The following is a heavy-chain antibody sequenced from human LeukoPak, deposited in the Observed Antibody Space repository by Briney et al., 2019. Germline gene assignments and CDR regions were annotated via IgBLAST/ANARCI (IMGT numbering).Heavy chain of an antibody. CDR1: GFTFSSYG. J-gene: IGHJ4*02. Sequence: GGSLRLSCAASGFTFSSYGMSWVRQAPGKGLEWVSVIYIDGNTYYADSVKGRFTISRDNSKNTVYLQMNSLRAEDTAVYYCARGDGYNFFDYWGQGTLVTVSS. CDR2: IYIDGNT. D-gene: IGHD5-24*01. CDR3: ARGDGYNFFDY. V-gene: IGHV3-66*01.